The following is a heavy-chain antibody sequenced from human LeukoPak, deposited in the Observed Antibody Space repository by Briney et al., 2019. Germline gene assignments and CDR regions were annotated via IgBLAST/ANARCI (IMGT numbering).Heavy chain of an antibody. CDR3: VRDRELAY. Sequence: SETLSLTCTVSGGSISNYYWSWIRQPPGKGLEWIWYIYQSGSTGYNPSLKSRVTISVDTSKNQFSLKLSSVTAADTAVYYCVRDRELAYWGQGILVTVSS. J-gene: IGHJ4*02. CDR1: GGSISNYY. D-gene: IGHD1-1*01. V-gene: IGHV4-59*01. CDR2: IYQSGST.